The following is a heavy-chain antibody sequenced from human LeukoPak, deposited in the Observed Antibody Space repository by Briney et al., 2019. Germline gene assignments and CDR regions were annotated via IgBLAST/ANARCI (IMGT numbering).Heavy chain of an antibody. CDR2: ISGSGGNT. Sequence: GGSLRLSCAASGFTFSSYAMSWVRQPPGKGLNWVSSISGSGGNTFYADSVKGRFTISRDNSKNTLYLQMNSLRAEDTAVYYCARDWPSEWQHLPDYDAVDIWGQGTLVTVSS. CDR1: GFTFSSYA. V-gene: IGHV3-23*01. J-gene: IGHJ4*02. CDR3: ARDWPSEWQHLPDYDAVDI. D-gene: IGHD4/OR15-4a*01.